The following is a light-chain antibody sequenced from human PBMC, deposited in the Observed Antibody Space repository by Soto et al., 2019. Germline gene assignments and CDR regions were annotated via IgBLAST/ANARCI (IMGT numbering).Light chain of an antibody. CDR1: QSVRSN. CDR3: QQYNNWSPIT. V-gene: IGKV3-15*01. J-gene: IGKJ5*01. CDR2: GAS. Sequence: EIVMTQSPATLSVSPGERVTLSCRASQSVRSNLAWYQQKPGQSPRLLIYGASTRATGIPARFSGSGSGTEFTLTISSLQSEDFAVYYCQQYNNWSPITFGQGTRLEIK.